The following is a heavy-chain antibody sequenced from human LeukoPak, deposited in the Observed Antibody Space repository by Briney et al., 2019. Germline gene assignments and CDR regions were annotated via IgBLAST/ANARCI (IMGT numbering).Heavy chain of an antibody. J-gene: IGHJ4*02. CDR2: IYYSGST. D-gene: IGHD5-12*01. V-gene: IGHV4-59*08. CDR3: ATLPRGYSGYDAADY. Sequence: SETLSLTCTVSGGSIRTYYWSWIRQPPGKGLEWIGYIYYSGSTNYNPSLKSRVTISVDTSKNQFSLKLSSVTAADTAVYYCATLPRGYSGYDAADYWGQGTLVTVSS. CDR1: GGSIRTYY.